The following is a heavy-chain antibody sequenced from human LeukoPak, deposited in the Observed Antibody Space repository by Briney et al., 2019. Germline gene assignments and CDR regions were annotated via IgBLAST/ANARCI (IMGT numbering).Heavy chain of an antibody. Sequence: GGSLRLSCAASGFTFSSYWMSWVRQAPGKGLEWVAKIKQDGSEKYYVDSVKGRLTISRDNGKNTLYLQMDTLRAKDTAVYYCARDARTDSPFSWSDPWGQGTLVTVSS. V-gene: IGHV3-7*01. D-gene: IGHD2-8*02. J-gene: IGHJ5*02. CDR1: GFTFSSYW. CDR2: IKQDGSEK. CDR3: ARDARTDSPFSWSDP.